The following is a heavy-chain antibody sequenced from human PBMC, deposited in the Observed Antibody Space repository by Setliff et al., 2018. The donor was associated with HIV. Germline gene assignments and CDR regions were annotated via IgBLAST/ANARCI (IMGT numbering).Heavy chain of an antibody. J-gene: IGHJ4*02. V-gene: IGHV3-23*01. D-gene: IGHD2-21*01. CDR1: GFTFSNYA. CDR3: ARPKERIAHGLEH. Sequence: GGSLRLSCAASGFTFSNYAMGWVRQVPGKGLEWVASISNSGRTTYYAGSVKGRFTISRDNTKNSLYLLMDSLTVEDTAIYFCARPKERIAHGLEHWGQGAQVTVSS. CDR2: ISNSGRTT.